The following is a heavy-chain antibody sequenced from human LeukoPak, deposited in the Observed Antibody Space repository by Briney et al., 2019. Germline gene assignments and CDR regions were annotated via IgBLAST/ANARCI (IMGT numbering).Heavy chain of an antibody. D-gene: IGHD2-21*02. CDR3: ARAGLVVVTAKKSDAFDV. V-gene: IGHV3-72*01. CDR2: SRNKANSFTT. Sequence: GGSLRLFCAASGFTFSDHYMDWVRQAPGGGREGVGRSRNKANSFTTEYAASVKGKFTISRDVSRDSLYLQMNSLKTEDTAVYYCARAGLVVVTAKKSDAFDVWGQGTMVTVSS. CDR1: GFTFSDHY. J-gene: IGHJ3*01.